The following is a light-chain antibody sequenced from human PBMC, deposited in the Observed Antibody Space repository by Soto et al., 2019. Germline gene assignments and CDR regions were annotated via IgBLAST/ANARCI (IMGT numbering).Light chain of an antibody. Sequence: DIQLTQSPSFLSASVGDRVTITCRASQGISSYLAWYQQKPGKAPKLLISAASTLQSGVPSSFSGSGSGTEFTLTSHGLQPEDFANYYCQHLDSYSTFGQGTRLEIK. J-gene: IGKJ5*01. CDR1: QGISSY. V-gene: IGKV1-9*01. CDR2: AAS. CDR3: QHLDSYST.